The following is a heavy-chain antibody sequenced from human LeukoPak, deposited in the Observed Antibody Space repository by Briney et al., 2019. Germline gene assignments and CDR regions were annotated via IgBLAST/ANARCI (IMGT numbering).Heavy chain of an antibody. CDR3: ARVGPGGSETPFDY. D-gene: IGHD3-10*01. V-gene: IGHV3-7*01. J-gene: IGHJ4*02. CDR1: GFTFSSNW. CDR2: IKPDGSAE. Sequence: GGSLRLSCATSGFTFSSNWMSWVRHAPGRGLEWVANIKPDGSAEYYAASVKGRFTVSRDNAKNSLYLQMNSLRAEDTAVYYCARVGPGGSETPFDYWGQGTLVTVSS.